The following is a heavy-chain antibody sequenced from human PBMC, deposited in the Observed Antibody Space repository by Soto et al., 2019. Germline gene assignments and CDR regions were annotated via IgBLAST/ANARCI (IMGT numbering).Heavy chain of an antibody. CDR3: AKDKGLRYFDWLLDNDAFDI. D-gene: IGHD3-9*01. V-gene: IGHV3-23*01. Sequence: GGSLRLSCAASGLTFSSYSMSWVRQAPGKGLEWVSAISGSGGSTYYADSVKGRFTISRDNSKNALYLQMNSLRAEDTAVYYCAKDKGLRYFDWLLDNDAFDIWGQGTMVTVSS. CDR2: ISGSGGST. J-gene: IGHJ3*02. CDR1: GLTFSSYS.